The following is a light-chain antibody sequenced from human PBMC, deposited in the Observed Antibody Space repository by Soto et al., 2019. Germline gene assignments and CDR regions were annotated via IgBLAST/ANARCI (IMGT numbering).Light chain of an antibody. V-gene: IGKV1-27*01. CDR1: QGIGNY. Sequence: DIQMTQSPSSLSASVGDRVTITCRASQGIGNYLAWYQQKPGKAPKLLIYAASNMQSGVPSRFSGSGSETDFTLNISSLQPEDVATYYCQKYSSVAWTFGKGTKVEIK. CDR2: AAS. J-gene: IGKJ1*01. CDR3: QKYSSVAWT.